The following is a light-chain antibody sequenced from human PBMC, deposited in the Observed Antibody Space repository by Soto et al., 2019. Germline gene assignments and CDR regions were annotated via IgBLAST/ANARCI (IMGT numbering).Light chain of an antibody. CDR3: SSYAGSNNYV. CDR1: TSDIGGYNY. V-gene: IGLV2-8*01. J-gene: IGLJ1*01. CDR2: AVS. Sequence: QSALTQPPSASGSPGQSVTISCTGTTSDIGGYNYVSWFQQHPGKAPKLIVYAVSKRPSGVPDRFSGSKSGNTASLTVSGLQAEDEADYYCSSYAGSNNYVFGSGTKVTV.